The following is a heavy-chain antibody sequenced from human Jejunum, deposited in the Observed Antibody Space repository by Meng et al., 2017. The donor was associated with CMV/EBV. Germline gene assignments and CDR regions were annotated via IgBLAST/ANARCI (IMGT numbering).Heavy chain of an antibody. CDR1: GFTFSSYA. J-gene: IGHJ4*02. CDR2: IPFNGNNE. V-gene: IGHV3-30*04. D-gene: IGHD6-13*01. Sequence: SGFTFSSYAMHWVRQAPGKGVEWVAVIPFNGNNEHYTDYVKGRFTISRDNSKNTLYLQVNSLRPEDTGVYYCARGTGSGSWLIDSWGQGTLVTVSS. CDR3: ARGTGSGSWLIDS.